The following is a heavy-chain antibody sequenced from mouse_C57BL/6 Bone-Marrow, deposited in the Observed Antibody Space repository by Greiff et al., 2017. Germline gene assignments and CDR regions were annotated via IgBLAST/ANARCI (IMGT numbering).Heavy chain of an antibody. CDR1: GYAFSSYW. Sequence: QVQLQQSGPELVKPGASVKMSCKASGYAFSSYWMNWVKQRPGKGLEWIGRIHPGDGDTNYNGKFKGKATLTADKSSSTAYMPHSSLTSEDSAVYFCSIGRAYSGGYWFAYWGQGTLVTVSA. CDR2: IHPGDGDT. CDR3: SIGRAYSGGYWFAY. V-gene: IGHV1-82*01. D-gene: IGHD3-2*02. J-gene: IGHJ3*01.